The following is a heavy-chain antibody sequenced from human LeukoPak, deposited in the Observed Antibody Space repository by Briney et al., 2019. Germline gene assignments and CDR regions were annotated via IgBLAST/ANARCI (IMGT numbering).Heavy chain of an antibody. CDR3: AKTTIVVVVAATIFDY. CDR2: ISGSGGST. CDR1: GFTFSSYA. V-gene: IGHV3-23*01. Sequence: QPGGSLRLSCAASGFTFSSYAMSWVRQAPGKGLEWVSAISGSGGSTYYADSVKGRFTISRGNSKNTLYLQMNSLRAEDTAVYYCAKTTIVVVVAATIFDYWGQGTLVTVSS. D-gene: IGHD2-15*01. J-gene: IGHJ4*02.